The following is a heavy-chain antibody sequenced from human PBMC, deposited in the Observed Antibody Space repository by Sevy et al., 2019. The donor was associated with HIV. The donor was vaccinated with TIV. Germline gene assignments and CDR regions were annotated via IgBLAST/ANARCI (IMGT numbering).Heavy chain of an antibody. Sequence: GGSLRLSCAASGFTFSSYGMHWVRQAPGTGLEWVAVIWYDGSNKYYADSVKGRFTISRDNSKNTLYLQMNSLRAEDTAVYYCARDGDYGDYVSYFDYWGQRTLVTVSS. J-gene: IGHJ4*02. CDR2: IWYDGSNK. D-gene: IGHD4-17*01. V-gene: IGHV3-33*01. CDR1: GFTFSSYG. CDR3: ARDGDYGDYVSYFDY.